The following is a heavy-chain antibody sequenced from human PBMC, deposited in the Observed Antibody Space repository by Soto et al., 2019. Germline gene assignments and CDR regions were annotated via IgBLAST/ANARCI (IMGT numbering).Heavy chain of an antibody. CDR2: VSGSGGST. D-gene: IGHD6-13*01. V-gene: IGHV3-23*01. CDR3: ARRGPGTYFDY. Sequence: EVQLLESGGGFVQPGGSLRLSCAASGFTFSSYAMRWVRQAPGKGLEWVSAVSGSGGSTYYADSVKGRFTISRDNSKNPLYLQMNSLRAEDTAVYYCARRGPGTYFDYWGQGTLVTVSS. CDR1: GFTFSSYA. J-gene: IGHJ4*02.